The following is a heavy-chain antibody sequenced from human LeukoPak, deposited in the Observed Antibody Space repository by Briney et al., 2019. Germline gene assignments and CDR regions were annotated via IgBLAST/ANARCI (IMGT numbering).Heavy chain of an antibody. CDR1: GFTFRNYG. J-gene: IGHJ4*02. Sequence: PGGPLRLSCVASGFTFRNYGMHWVRQAPGKGLEWVAFIRYDGSNKYYADSVKGRFTISRDNSKNTLYLQMNSLRAEDTAVYYCAKLGSTTELYWGQGTLVTVSS. D-gene: IGHD1-7*01. CDR2: IRYDGSNK. V-gene: IGHV3-30*02. CDR3: AKLGSTTELY.